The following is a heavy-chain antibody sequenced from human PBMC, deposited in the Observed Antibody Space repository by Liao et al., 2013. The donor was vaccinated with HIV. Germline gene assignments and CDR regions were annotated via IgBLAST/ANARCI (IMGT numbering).Heavy chain of an antibody. CDR2: IYTSGST. CDR1: GGSISSYY. D-gene: IGHD3-22*01. Sequence: QVQLQESGPGLVKPSETLSLTCTVSGGSISSYYWSWIRQPAGKGLEWIGRIYTSGSTNYNPSLKSRVTISVDTSKNQFSLKLSSVTAADTAVYYCAREGRYYDSSGYSAFDIWGHGTMVTVSS. V-gene: IGHV4-4*07. CDR3: AREGRYYDSSGYSAFDI. J-gene: IGHJ3*02.